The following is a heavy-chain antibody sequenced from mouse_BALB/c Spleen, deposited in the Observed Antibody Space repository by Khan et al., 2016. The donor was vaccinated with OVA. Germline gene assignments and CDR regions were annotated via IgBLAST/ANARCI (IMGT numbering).Heavy chain of an antibody. D-gene: IGHD1-1*02. CDR3: ASGGYWYFDV. Sequence: QIQLVQSGPELKKPGETAKISCKASGYTFTNYGMNWVKQAPGKGLKWMGWINTYPGEPTYADDFKGRFAFSLETSASTAYLQINNLKNEDTATYFCASGGYWYFDVWGAGTTVTVSS. CDR2: INTYPGEP. CDR1: GYTFTNYG. V-gene: IGHV9-3-1*01. J-gene: IGHJ1*01.